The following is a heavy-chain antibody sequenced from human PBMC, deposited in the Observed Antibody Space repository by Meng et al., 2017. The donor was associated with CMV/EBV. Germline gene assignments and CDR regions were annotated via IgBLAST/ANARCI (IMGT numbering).Heavy chain of an antibody. CDR3: AREGWGWLPGSGMDV. J-gene: IGHJ6*02. Sequence: GGSLRLSCAASGFTFSSYGIHWVRQAPGKGLEWVAFIRYDGSNKYYADSVKGRFTISRDNSKNTVYLQMNSLRAEDTAVYYCAREGWGWLPGSGMDVWGQGTTVTVSS. V-gene: IGHV3-30*02. CDR1: GFTFSSYG. D-gene: IGHD3-16*01. CDR2: IRYDGSNK.